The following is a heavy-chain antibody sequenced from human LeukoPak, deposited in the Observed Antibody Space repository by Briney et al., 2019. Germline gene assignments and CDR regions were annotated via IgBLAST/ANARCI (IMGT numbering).Heavy chain of an antibody. V-gene: IGHV3-11*04. J-gene: IGHJ4*02. D-gene: IGHD5-18*01. CDR1: GFTFSDYY. Sequence: GGSLRLSCAASGFTFSDYYMSWIRQAPGKGLEWVSYISSSGSTIFYADSVKGRFTISRDNAKNSLYLQMNSLRAEDTAVYYCAAGLGDTAMVTSFDYWGQGTLVTVSS. CDR3: AAGLGDTAMVTSFDY. CDR2: ISSSGSTI.